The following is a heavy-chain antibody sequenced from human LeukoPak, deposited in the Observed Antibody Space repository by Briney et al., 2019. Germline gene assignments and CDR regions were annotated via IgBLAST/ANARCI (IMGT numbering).Heavy chain of an antibody. Sequence: PSETLSLTCTVSGGSISSSSYYWGWIRQPPGKGLEWIAYIDYSGNTNYSPSLKSRVTISVDTSRNQFSLKLSSVTAADTAVYYCARVGSWYYFDYWGQGTPVTVSS. CDR3: ARVGSWYYFDY. D-gene: IGHD1-26*01. J-gene: IGHJ4*02. V-gene: IGHV4-61*05. CDR2: IDYSGNT. CDR1: GGSISSSSYY.